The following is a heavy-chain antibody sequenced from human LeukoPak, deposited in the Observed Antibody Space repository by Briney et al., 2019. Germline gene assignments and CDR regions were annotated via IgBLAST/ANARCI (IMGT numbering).Heavy chain of an antibody. Sequence: ASVKVSCKAPGYTFTSYYMHWVRQAPGQGLEWMGIINPSGGSTSYAQKFQGRVTMTRDTSTSTVYMELSSLRSEDTAVYYCAREGGYCSGGSCSHHFDYWGQGTLVTVSS. CDR1: GYTFTSYY. J-gene: IGHJ4*02. V-gene: IGHV1-46*01. CDR2: INPSGGST. D-gene: IGHD2-15*01. CDR3: AREGGYCSGGSCSHHFDY.